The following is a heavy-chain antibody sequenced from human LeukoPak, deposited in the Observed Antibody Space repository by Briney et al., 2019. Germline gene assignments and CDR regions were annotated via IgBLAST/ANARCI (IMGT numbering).Heavy chain of an antibody. V-gene: IGHV3-23*01. CDR3: AKGRAGGWNGGDY. J-gene: IGHJ4*02. CDR2: ITVSGET. CDR1: GFTLSSSG. D-gene: IGHD1-1*01. Sequence: GGSLRLSCAASGFTLSSSGMSWVRQAPGKGLEWVSAITVSGETYYADSVKGRFTISRDTSKNTLYFQMNSLRAKDTAVYYCAKGRAGGWNGGDYWGQGTLVTVSS.